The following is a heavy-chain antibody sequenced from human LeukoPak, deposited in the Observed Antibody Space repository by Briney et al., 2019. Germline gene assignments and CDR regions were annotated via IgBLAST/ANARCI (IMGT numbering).Heavy chain of an antibody. CDR2: INHSGST. CDR3: ARGLTTVTTFNWFDP. Sequence: SETLSLTCAVYGGSFSGYYWSWIRQPPAKGLEWIGEINHSGSTTYNPPLNTRVTLSINPPNNQFSLKLSSVTAADTAVYFCARGLTTVTTFNWFDPWGRGTRVTVS. V-gene: IGHV4-34*01. CDR1: GGSFSGYY. D-gene: IGHD4-17*01. J-gene: IGHJ5*02.